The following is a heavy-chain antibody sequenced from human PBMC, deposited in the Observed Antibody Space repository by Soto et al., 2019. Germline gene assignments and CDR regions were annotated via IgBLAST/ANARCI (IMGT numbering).Heavy chain of an antibody. CDR2: IYYSGST. J-gene: IGHJ4*02. CDR1: GGPISSGDYY. Sequence: PSETLSLTCTVSGGPISSGDYYWSWLRKVPGKGLEWIGYIYYSGSTYYNPSLKSRVAMSVDTSKNQFSLKLSSVTAADTAIYYCAREGRIAAAGSFDYWGQGTLVT. V-gene: IGHV4-31*03. D-gene: IGHD6-13*01. CDR3: AREGRIAAAGSFDY.